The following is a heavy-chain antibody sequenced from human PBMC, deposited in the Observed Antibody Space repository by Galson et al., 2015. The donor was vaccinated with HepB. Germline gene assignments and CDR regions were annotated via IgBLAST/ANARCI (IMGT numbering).Heavy chain of an antibody. CDR2: VSGTGGST. J-gene: IGHJ4*02. CDR3: AKDIPVGTLIALVGMDY. CDR1: GFTFGSYA. D-gene: IGHD4-23*01. Sequence: SLRLSCAASGFTFGSYAMSWVRQAPGKGLEWVSTVSGTGGSTYFADSVKGRFTISRDNSKNTLYLQMNSLRAEDSAIYYCAKDIPVGTLIALVGMDYWGQGILVTVSS. V-gene: IGHV3-23*01.